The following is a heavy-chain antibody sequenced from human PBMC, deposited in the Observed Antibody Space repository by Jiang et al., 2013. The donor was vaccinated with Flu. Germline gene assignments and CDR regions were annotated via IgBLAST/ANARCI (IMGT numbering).Heavy chain of an antibody. V-gene: IGHV5-10-1*01. J-gene: IGHJ6*04. Sequence: EWMGGLIPVTLIPTTSPSFQGHVTISADKSISTAYLQWSSLKASDTAMYYCAALDRYYYYYGMDVWGKGTTVTVSS. D-gene: IGHD3/OR15-3a*01. CDR3: AALDRYYYYYGMDV. CDR2: LIPVTLIP.